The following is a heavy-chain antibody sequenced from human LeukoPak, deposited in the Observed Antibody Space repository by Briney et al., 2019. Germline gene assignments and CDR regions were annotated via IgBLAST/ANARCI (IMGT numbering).Heavy chain of an antibody. D-gene: IGHD2-2*01. Sequence: SEALSLTCTVSAGSLKRGGYFGTWVRQHPGEGLEWIGYIWNSGNSYYNPSLSSRVIISADSSKSTFSLKLSSVTAADTAVYYCARYHCGSTYCPGVDFYGQGTLVTVSS. CDR3: ARYHCGSTYCPGVDF. V-gene: IGHV4-31*03. CDR2: IWNSGNS. CDR1: AGSLKRGGYF. J-gene: IGHJ4*02.